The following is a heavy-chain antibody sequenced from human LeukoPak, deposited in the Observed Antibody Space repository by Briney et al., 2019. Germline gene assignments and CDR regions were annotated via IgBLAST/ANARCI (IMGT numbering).Heavy chain of an antibody. V-gene: IGHV3-23*01. D-gene: IGHD3-3*01. CDR1: GSTFSSYA. Sequence: GGSLRLSCAASGSTFSSYAMSWVRQAPGKGLEWVSAISGSGGSTYYADSVKGRFTISRDNSKNTLYLQMNSLRAEDTAVYYCAKAGSQFLLFDYWGQGTLVTVSS. J-gene: IGHJ4*02. CDR2: ISGSGGST. CDR3: AKAGSQFLLFDY.